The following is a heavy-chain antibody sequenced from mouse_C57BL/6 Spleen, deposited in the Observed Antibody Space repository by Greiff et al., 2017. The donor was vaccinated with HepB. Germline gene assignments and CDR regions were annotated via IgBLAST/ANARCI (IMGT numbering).Heavy chain of an antibody. Sequence: VQLKESGAELVRPGASVKLSCTASGFNIKDDYMHWVKQRPEQGLEWIGWIDPENGDTEYASKFQGKATITADTSSNTAYLQLSSLTSEDTAVYYCTTDHLPVWGTGTTVTVSS. CDR3: TTDHLPV. CDR1: GFNIKDDY. V-gene: IGHV14-4*01. J-gene: IGHJ1*03. CDR2: IDPENGDT.